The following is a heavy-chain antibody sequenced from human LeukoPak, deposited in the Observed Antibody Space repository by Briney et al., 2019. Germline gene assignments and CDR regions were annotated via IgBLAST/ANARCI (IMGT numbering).Heavy chain of an antibody. CDR1: GFTFSSYA. CDR3: ARGADPDDAEYYFDY. Sequence: GRSLRLSCAASGFTFSSYAMHWVRQAPGKGLEWVAVISYDGSNKYYADSVKGRFTISRDNSKNTLYLQMNSLRAEDTALYHCARGADPDDAEYYFDYWGQGTLVTVSS. D-gene: IGHD1-1*01. V-gene: IGHV3-30*07. J-gene: IGHJ4*02. CDR2: ISYDGSNK.